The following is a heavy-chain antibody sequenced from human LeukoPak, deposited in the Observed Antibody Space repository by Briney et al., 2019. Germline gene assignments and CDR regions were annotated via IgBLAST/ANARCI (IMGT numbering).Heavy chain of an antibody. CDR2: ISGSGGST. D-gene: IGHD2-15*01. CDR3: AKGLGYCSGGSCYSDYYYGMDV. V-gene: IGHV3-23*01. Sequence: GGSLRLSCAASGFTVSSYAMSWVRQAPGKGLEWVSAISGSGGSTYYADSVKGRFTISRDNSKNTLYLQMNSLRAEDTAVYYCAKGLGYCSGGSCYSDYYYGMDVWGKGTTVTVSS. J-gene: IGHJ6*04. CDR1: GFTVSSYA.